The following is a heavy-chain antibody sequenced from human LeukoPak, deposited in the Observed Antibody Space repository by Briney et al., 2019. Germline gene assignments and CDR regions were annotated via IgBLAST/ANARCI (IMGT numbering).Heavy chain of an antibody. CDR2: INHSGST. V-gene: IGHV4-34*01. J-gene: IGHJ4*02. CDR3: ARAGILRAPLY. Sequence: SETLSLTCAVYGGSFSSYYWSWIRQPPGKGLEWIGEINHSGSTNYNPSLKSRVTISVDTSKNQFSLKLSSVTAANTAVYYCARAGILRAPLYWGQGTLVTVSS. CDR1: GGSFSSYY. D-gene: IGHD6-13*01.